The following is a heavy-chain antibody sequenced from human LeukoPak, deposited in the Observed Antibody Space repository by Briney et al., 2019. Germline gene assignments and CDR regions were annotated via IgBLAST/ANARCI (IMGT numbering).Heavy chain of an antibody. CDR1: GFTVSAYA. V-gene: IGHV3-23*01. D-gene: IGHD3-10*01. CDR3: AARKVRGVWFYLDY. CDR2: IYDDNT. Sequence: GGSLRLSCAASGFTVSAYAMAWVRQAPGKGLEWVSTIYDDNTYYADSVKGRFAISTDNSKNTLYLQMNSLRVEDTAVYFCAARKVRGVWFYLDYWGQXTLVTVSS. J-gene: IGHJ4*02.